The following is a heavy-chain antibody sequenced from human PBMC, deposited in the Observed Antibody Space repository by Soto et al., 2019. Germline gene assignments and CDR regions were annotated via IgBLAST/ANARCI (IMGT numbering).Heavy chain of an antibody. CDR2: ISYDGSNK. CDR1: GFTFSSYA. D-gene: IGHD1-26*01. Sequence: QVQLVESGGGVVQPGRSLRLSCAASGFTFSSYAMHWVRQAPGKGLEWVAVISYDGSNKYYADSVKGRFTISRDNSKNTLYLQMNSLRAEDTAVYYCARDQQWELLSYFDYWGQGTLVTVSS. J-gene: IGHJ4*02. CDR3: ARDQQWELLSYFDY. V-gene: IGHV3-30-3*01.